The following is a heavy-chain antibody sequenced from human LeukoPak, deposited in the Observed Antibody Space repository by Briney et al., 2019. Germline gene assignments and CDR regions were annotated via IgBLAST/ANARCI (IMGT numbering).Heavy chain of an antibody. D-gene: IGHD2-15*01. V-gene: IGHV1-2*06. CDR2: INPNSGGT. CDR1: GYTFTGYY. CDR3: ARASYCSGGSCYFIGGY. J-gene: IGHJ4*02. Sequence: ASVKVSCKASGYTFTGYYMHWVRQAPGQGLEWMGRINPNSGGTNYAQKFQGRVTMTRDTSISTAYVELSRLRSDDTAVYYCARASYCSGGSCYFIGGYWGQGTLVTVSS.